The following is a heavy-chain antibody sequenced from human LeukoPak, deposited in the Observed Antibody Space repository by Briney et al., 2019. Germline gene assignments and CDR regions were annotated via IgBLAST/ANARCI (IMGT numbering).Heavy chain of an antibody. Sequence: SVKVPCKASGGSFTFTSHAISWVRQAPGQGLEWMGGIIPIFGTANYAQKFQGRVTITTDESTSTAYMELSSLRSEDTAVYYCARDSNTVANNWFDPWGQGTLVTVSS. CDR1: GGSFTFTSHA. V-gene: IGHV1-69*05. D-gene: IGHD4-11*01. J-gene: IGHJ5*02. CDR3: ARDSNTVANNWFDP. CDR2: IIPIFGTA.